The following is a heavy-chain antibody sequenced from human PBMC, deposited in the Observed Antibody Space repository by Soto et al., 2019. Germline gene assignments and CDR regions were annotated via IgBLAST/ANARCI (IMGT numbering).Heavy chain of an antibody. D-gene: IGHD3-22*01. J-gene: IGHJ4*02. CDR1: GFTFRTYA. V-gene: IGHV3-23*01. CDR3: AKDRSSGYYLVRYFDY. Sequence: EVQLLESGGRLVQPGGSLRLSCAASGFTFRTYAMSWVRQAPGKGLEWVSAISGSGGSTYYADSVKGRFPISRDNSKSTLYLQMNSLRAEDTAVYYCAKDRSSGYYLVRYFDYWGQGTLFTVSS. CDR2: ISGSGGST.